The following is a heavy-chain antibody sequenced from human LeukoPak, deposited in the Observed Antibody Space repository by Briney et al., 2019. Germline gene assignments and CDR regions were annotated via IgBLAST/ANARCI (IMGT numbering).Heavy chain of an antibody. D-gene: IGHD6-19*01. CDR2: ISWNSGSI. CDR1: GFPFDDYA. CDR3: AKESSGGFDY. J-gene: IGHJ4*02. V-gene: IGHV3-9*01. Sequence: PGRSLRLSCAASGFPFDDYAMHWVRQAPGKGLEWVSGISWNSGSIGYADSVKGRFTISRDNAKNSLYLQMNSLRAEDTALYYCAKESSGGFDYWGQGTLVTVSS.